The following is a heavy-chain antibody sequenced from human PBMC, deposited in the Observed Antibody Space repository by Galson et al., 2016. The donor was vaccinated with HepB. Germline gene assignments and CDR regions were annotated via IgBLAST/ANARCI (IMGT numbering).Heavy chain of an antibody. V-gene: IGHV3-30*18. CDR3: AKESSTTHYFDY. CDR1: GFTFSSYG. D-gene: IGHD2-2*01. J-gene: IGHJ4*02. Sequence: SLRLSCAASGFTFSSYGMHWVRQAPGKGLEWVAVISYDGSNEYYADSVKGRFTISRDNSKNTLFLQMNSLRAEDTAVYYCAKESSTTHYFDYWGQGTLVTVSS. CDR2: ISYDGSNE.